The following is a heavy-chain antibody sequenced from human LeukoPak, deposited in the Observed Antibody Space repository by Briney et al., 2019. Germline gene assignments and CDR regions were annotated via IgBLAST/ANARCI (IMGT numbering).Heavy chain of an antibody. D-gene: IGHD3-22*01. CDR1: GCSISGSSYY. Sequence: SETLSLTCTVSGCSISGSSYYWGWIRQPPGKGLEWIGSIYYSGSTYYNPSLKSRVTISVDTSKNQFSLKLNSVTATDTAVYYCARVEYLDYYDSSGYKGAFDIWGQGTMVTVSS. CDR3: ARVEYLDYYDSSGYKGAFDI. CDR2: IYYSGST. J-gene: IGHJ3*02. V-gene: IGHV4-39*02.